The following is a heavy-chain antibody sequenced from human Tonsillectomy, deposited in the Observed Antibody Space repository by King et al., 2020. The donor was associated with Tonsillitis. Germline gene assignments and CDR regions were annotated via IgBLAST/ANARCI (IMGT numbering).Heavy chain of an antibody. J-gene: IGHJ3*02. Sequence: VQLQESGPGLVKPSETLSLTCTVSGGSISSYYWSWIRQPPGKGLEWIGYIYYSGSTNYNPSLKSRVTISVDTSKNQFSLKLSSVTAADTAVYYCARDLPHDSSAQRVAPNAFDIWGQGTMVTVSS. D-gene: IGHD3-22*01. CDR3: ARDLPHDSSAQRVAPNAFDI. CDR2: IYYSGST. V-gene: IGHV4-59*01. CDR1: GGSISSYY.